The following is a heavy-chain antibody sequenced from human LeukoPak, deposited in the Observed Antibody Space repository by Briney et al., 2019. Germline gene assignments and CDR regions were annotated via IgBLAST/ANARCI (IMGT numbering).Heavy chain of an antibody. Sequence: PGGSLRLSCAASGFTFSHAWMSWVRQAPGKELEWIGRIVSNTEGGTRDYAAPVKGRFTISRDDSKNTLYLQMNSLKTEDTAVYHCITGIRSGYYVYWGQGTLVTVSS. CDR1: GFTFSHAW. D-gene: IGHD3-22*01. CDR2: IVSNTEGGTR. J-gene: IGHJ4*02. CDR3: ITGIRSGYYVY. V-gene: IGHV3-15*04.